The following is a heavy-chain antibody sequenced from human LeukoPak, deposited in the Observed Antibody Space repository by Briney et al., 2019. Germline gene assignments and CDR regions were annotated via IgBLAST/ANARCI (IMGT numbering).Heavy chain of an antibody. D-gene: IGHD3-9*01. CDR3: AKESPYYNILTGYYSGTLDY. CDR1: GFTFSSYG. V-gene: IGHV3-30*18. CDR2: ISYDGSNK. J-gene: IGHJ4*02. Sequence: GGSLRLSCAASGFTFSSYGMHWVRQAPGKGLEWVAVISYDGSNKYYADSVKGRFTISRDNSKNTLYLQMNSLRAKDTAVYYCAKESPYYNILTGYYSGTLDYWGQGTLVTVSS.